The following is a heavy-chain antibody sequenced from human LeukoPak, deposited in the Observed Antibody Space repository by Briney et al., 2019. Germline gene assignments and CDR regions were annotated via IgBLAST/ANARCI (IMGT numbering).Heavy chain of an antibody. J-gene: IGHJ4*02. CDR1: GFTFSSYA. CDR3: AKDSGVVVAATYFDY. Sequence: GGSLRLSCAASGFTFSSYAMHWVRQAPGKGLEYVSAISSNGGSTYYADSVKGRFTISRDNSKNTLYLQMNSLRAEDTAVYYCAKDSGVVVAATYFDYWGQGTLVTVSS. D-gene: IGHD2-15*01. CDR2: ISSNGGST. V-gene: IGHV3-64*04.